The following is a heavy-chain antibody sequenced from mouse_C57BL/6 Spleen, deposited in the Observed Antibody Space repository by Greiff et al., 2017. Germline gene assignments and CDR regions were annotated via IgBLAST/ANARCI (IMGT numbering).Heavy chain of an antibody. CDR2: IDPNSGGT. D-gene: IGHD1-1*01. V-gene: IGHV1-62-3*01. Sequence: QVQLQQPGAELVKPGASVKLSCKASGYTFTSYWMHWVQQRPGRGLEWIGRIDPNSGGTKYNEKFKSKATLTVDKPSSTAYMELRSLTSEDSAVYYCTSYYGTDWYCDVWGTGTTVTVSS. J-gene: IGHJ1*03. CDR1: GYTFTSYW. CDR3: TSYYGTDWYCDV.